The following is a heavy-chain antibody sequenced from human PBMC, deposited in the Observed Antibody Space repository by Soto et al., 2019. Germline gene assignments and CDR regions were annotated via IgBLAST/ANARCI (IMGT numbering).Heavy chain of an antibody. Sequence: SETLSLTCAVYGGSFSGYYWSWIRQPPGKGLEWIGEINHSGSTNYNPSLKSRVTISVDTSKNQFSLKLSSVTAADTAVYYCARTMHYYGSGFDYWGQGTLVTVSS. V-gene: IGHV4-34*01. CDR1: GGSFSGYY. CDR2: INHSGST. CDR3: ARTMHYYGSGFDY. D-gene: IGHD3-10*01. J-gene: IGHJ4*02.